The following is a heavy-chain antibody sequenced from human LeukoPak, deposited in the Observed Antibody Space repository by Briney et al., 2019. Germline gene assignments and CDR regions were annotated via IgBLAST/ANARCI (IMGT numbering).Heavy chain of an antibody. V-gene: IGHV1-3*01. J-gene: IGHJ6*02. CDR3: ASGPGYYYGMDV. Sequence: KFQGRVTITRDTSASTAYMELSSLRSEGTAVYYCASGPGYYYGMDVWGQGTTVTVSS.